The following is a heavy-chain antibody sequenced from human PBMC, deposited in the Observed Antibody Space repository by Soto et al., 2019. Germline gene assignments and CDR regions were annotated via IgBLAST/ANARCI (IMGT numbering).Heavy chain of an antibody. CDR1: GFTFKKFA. D-gene: IGHD6-19*01. J-gene: IGHJ4*02. CDR3: AKADGQQCLITHLDN. V-gene: IGHV3-23*01. CDR2: LSCCGGSA. Sequence: EVPLLESGGGVVQPGGYLRLSCVASGFTFKKFAMAWVRQAAGEGLEWVSGLSCCGGSASYADSVQGRFSIARDDSKNTLSLQVNSLRVEDTAQSYCAKADGQQCLITHLDNWGQGTLVTVS.